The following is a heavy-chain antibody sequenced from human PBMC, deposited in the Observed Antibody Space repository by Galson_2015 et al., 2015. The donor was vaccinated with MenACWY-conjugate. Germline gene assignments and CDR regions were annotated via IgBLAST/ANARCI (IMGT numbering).Heavy chain of an antibody. CDR2: ISKSGDST. J-gene: IGHJ5*02. V-gene: IGHV3-23*01. Sequence: SLRLSCAASGFTFSNYAMTWVRQAPGKGLEWVSEISKSGDSTNYADPVKGRFTISRDNSRNTLFLQMNSLRAEDTAVYYCAKGSWEDPWGQGTPVTGSS. CDR3: AKGSWEDP. D-gene: IGHD1-26*01. CDR1: GFTFSNYA.